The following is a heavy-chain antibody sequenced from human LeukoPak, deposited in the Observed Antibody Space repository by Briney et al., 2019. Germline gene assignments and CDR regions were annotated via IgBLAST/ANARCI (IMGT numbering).Heavy chain of an antibody. CDR1: GGSISSSY. V-gene: IGHV3-23*01. Sequence: PSETLSLTCAVSGGSISSSYWWSWVRQPPGKGLEWVSAISGSGGSTYYADSVKGRFTISRDNSKYTLYLQMNSLRAEDTAVYHCAKGPLMEVAGTTWDYWGQGTLVTVSS. J-gene: IGHJ4*02. CDR2: ISGSGGST. CDR3: AKGPLMEVAGTTWDY. D-gene: IGHD6-19*01.